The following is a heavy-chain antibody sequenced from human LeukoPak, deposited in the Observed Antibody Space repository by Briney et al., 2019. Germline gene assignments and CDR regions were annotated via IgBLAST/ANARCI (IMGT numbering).Heavy chain of an antibody. J-gene: IGHJ4*02. Sequence: KPSETLSLTCTVSGYSISSGYYWGWIRQPPGKGLEWIGSIYHSGSTYYNPSLKSRVTISVDTSKNQFSLKLSSVTAADTAVYYCARHDYYDLRFDYWGQGTLVTVSS. CDR3: ARHDYYDLRFDY. D-gene: IGHD3-3*01. CDR2: IYHSGST. V-gene: IGHV4-38-2*02. CDR1: GYSISSGYY.